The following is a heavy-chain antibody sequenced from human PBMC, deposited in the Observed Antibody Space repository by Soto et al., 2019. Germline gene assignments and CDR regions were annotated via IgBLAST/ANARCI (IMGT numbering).Heavy chain of an antibody. Sequence: GASVKVSCKASGFTFTSSAVQWVRQARGQRLEWIGWIVVGSGNTNYAQKFQERVTITRDMSTSTAYMELSSLRSEDTAVYYCAREGYDILTGYYNNYYYGMDVWGQGTTVTVSS. CDR2: IVVGSGNT. CDR3: AREGYDILTGYYNNYYYGMDV. CDR1: GFTFTSSA. D-gene: IGHD3-9*01. V-gene: IGHV1-58*01. J-gene: IGHJ6*02.